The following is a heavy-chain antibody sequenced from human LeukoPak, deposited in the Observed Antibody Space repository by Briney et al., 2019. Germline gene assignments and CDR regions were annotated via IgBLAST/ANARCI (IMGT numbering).Heavy chain of an antibody. CDR2: IYYSGST. D-gene: IGHD3-3*01. CDR1: GGSISSYY. CDR3: ARGITIFGVGYYYGMDV. J-gene: IGHJ6*02. Sequence: PSETLSLTCTASGGSISSYYWSWIRQPPGKGLEWIGYIYYSGSTNYNPSLKSRVTISVDTSKNQFSLKLSSVTAADTAVYYCARGITIFGVGYYYGMDVWGQGTTVTVSS. V-gene: IGHV4-59*01.